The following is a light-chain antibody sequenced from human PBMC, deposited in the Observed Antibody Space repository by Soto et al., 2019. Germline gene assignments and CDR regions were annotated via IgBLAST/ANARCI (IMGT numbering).Light chain of an antibody. V-gene: IGLV1-44*01. CDR3: AAWDGSLQSWV. Sequence: QAVVTQPPSVSGTPGQRVTIFCSGSSSNIGSHLVNWYQQVPGTAPRLLIYTNNQRPSGVPDRFSDSKSDTSASLAISGLQSEDEADYYCAAWDGSLQSWVFGGGTKLTVL. CDR2: TNN. J-gene: IGLJ3*02. CDR1: SSNIGSHL.